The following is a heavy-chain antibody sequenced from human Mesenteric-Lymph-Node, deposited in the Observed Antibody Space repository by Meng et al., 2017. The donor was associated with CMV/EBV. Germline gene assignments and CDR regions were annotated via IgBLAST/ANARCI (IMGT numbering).Heavy chain of an antibody. CDR2: IYHSGST. J-gene: IGHJ6*02. CDR3: ARDFPMLPPRYYYYGMDV. CDR1: GYSISSGYY. Sequence: SETLSLTCTVSGYSISSGYYWGWIRQPPGKRLEWIGSIYHSGSTYFNPSLKSRVTISVDTSKNQFSLKLSSVTAADTAVYYCARDFPMLPPRYYYYGMDVWGQGTTVTVSS. V-gene: IGHV4-38-2*02. D-gene: IGHD2-15*01.